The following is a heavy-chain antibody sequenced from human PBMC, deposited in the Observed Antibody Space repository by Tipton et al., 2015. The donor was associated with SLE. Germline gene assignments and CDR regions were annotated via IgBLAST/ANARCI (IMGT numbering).Heavy chain of an antibody. D-gene: IGHD3-3*01. CDR2: VNHSGST. V-gene: IGHV4-34*01. CDR1: GGSFSDYF. Sequence: TLSLTCAVYGGSFSDYFWTWIRQSPGKGLEWIGDVNHSGSTDYHPSLKSRVTMSVDTSKSQFSLKLTSVTAADTALYYCARCTIFGVVRGSFDSWGQGTLVTVS. J-gene: IGHJ4*02. CDR3: ARCTIFGVVRGSFDS.